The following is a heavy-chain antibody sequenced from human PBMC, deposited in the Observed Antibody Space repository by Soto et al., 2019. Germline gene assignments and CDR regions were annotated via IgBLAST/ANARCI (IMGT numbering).Heavy chain of an antibody. J-gene: IGHJ4*02. CDR1: GFTFSASW. Sequence: GGSLRLSCVASGFTFSASWMHCVRKAPGKGLVWVSRIRADGSVANYAGSGVGGRFTISRDHTQNTVYLQMNRLRVEDTAVYYCARVAVASRGIDSWRQGTLVTVSS. V-gene: IGHV3-74*01. CDR2: IRADGSVA. D-gene: IGHD6-19*01. CDR3: ARVAVASRGIDS.